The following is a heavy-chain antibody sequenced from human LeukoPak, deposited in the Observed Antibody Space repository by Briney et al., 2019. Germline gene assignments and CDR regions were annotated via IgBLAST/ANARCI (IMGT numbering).Heavy chain of an antibody. V-gene: IGHV1-18*04. J-gene: IGHJ6*03. CDR2: ISAYNGNT. D-gene: IGHD3-3*01. Sequence: GASVKVSCKASGYTFTGYYMHWVRQAPGQGLEWMGWISAYNGNTNYAQKLQGRVTMTTDTSTSTAYMELRSLRSDDTAVYYCARDPYDFWSGYYPTGYMDVWGKGTTVTVSS. CDR1: GYTFTGYY. CDR3: ARDPYDFWSGYYPTGYMDV.